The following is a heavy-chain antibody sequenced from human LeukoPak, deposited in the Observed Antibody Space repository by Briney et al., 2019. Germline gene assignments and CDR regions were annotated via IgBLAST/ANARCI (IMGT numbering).Heavy chain of an antibody. CDR3: ARALSSIYDFWSGYYRWFDP. J-gene: IGHJ5*02. Sequence: SETLSLTCTVSGYSISSGYYWGWIRQPPGKGLEWIGSIYYSGSTYYNPSLKSRVTISVDTSKNQFSLKLSSVTAADTAVYYCARALSSIYDFWSGYYRWFDPWGQGTLVTVSS. CDR2: IYYSGST. V-gene: IGHV4-38-2*02. CDR1: GYSISSGYY. D-gene: IGHD3-3*01.